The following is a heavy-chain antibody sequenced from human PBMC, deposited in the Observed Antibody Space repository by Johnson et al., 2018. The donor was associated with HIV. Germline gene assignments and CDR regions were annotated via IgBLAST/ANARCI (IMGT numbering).Heavy chain of an antibody. CDR3: ARARARVTFDI. V-gene: IGHV3-53*01. Sequence: VQLVESGGGLIQPGGSLRLSCAASGFPVSSNYMSWVRQAPGKGLEWASVIYSGGSSYYADSVKGRFTIPRDNSKNTLYRQMNRLRAEDTPVYYCARARARVTFDIWGQGTMVTVSS. CDR1: GFPVSSNY. D-gene: IGHD2-21*01. J-gene: IGHJ3*02. CDR2: IYSGGSS.